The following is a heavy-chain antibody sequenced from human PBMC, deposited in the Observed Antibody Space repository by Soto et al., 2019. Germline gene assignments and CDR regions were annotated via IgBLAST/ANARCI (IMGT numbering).Heavy chain of an antibody. CDR3: ADMLPADGL. CDR2: ISGSGGST. D-gene: IGHD3-10*02. CDR1: GLTFGSYA. J-gene: IGHJ4*02. Sequence: PGGSRSLSCAASGLTFGSYAMSWVRQAPGKGLEWVSAISGSGGSTYYADSVKGRFTISRDNSKNTLYLQMNSLRAEDTAVYYCADMLPADGLWGQGTLVTVSS. V-gene: IGHV3-23*01.